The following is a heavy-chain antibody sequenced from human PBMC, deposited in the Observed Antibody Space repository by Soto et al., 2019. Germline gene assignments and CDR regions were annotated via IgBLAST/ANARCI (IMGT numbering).Heavy chain of an antibody. CDR1: GISLSASGVG. V-gene: IGHV2-5*01. J-gene: IGHJ3*01. CDR3: ARGLATLPVFAFDV. CDR2: IYWNDDK. Sequence: QITVKGSGPTLVKPTQTLTLTCSLSGISLSASGVGLGWIRQTPGKALEWLALIYWNDDKHYTPSLKSRLTITKDTSKNQAGLTMTNLDPVDTATYYCARGLATLPVFAFDVWGQGTVVTVSS. D-gene: IGHD6-6*01.